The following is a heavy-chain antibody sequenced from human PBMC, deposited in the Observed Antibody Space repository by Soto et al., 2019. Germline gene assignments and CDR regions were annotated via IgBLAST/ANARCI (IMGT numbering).Heavy chain of an antibody. Sequence: SLRLSCAASGFTLIDYWTSWVRQAPGKGLEWVANINPNGNTRYYVDSVKGRCTISRDNAKNSIYLEMNSLRVEDTAVYYCARLGGSYAVPHFDYWGQGTLVTVSS. CDR3: ARLGGSYAVPHFDY. CDR2: INPNGNTR. D-gene: IGHD1-26*01. CDR1: GFTLIDYW. V-gene: IGHV3-7*01. J-gene: IGHJ4*02.